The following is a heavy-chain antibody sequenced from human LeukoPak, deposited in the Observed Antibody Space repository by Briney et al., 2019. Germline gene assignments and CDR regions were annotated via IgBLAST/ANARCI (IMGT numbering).Heavy chain of an antibody. CDR3: ARGIGYCSSTSCPNWFDP. D-gene: IGHD2-2*01. CDR2: INPNSGGT. CDR1: GYTFTGYY. V-gene: IGHV1-2*04. Sequence: ASVKVSCKASGYTFTGYYMHWVRQAPGQGLEWMGWINPNSGGTNYAQKFQGWVTMTRDTSISTAYMELSRLRSDDTAVYYCARGIGYCSSTSCPNWFDPWGQGTLVTASS. J-gene: IGHJ5*02.